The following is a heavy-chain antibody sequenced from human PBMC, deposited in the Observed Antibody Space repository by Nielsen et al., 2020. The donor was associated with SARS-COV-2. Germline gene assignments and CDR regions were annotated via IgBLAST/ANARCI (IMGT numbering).Heavy chain of an antibody. D-gene: IGHD3-10*01. J-gene: IGHJ3*02. CDR1: GFTFSSYA. CDR2: ISYDGSNK. CDR3: ATGFGEWPDAFDI. V-gene: IGHV3-30-3*01. Sequence: GESLKISCAASGFTFSSYAMHWVRQAPGKGLEWVAVISYDGSNKYYADSVKGRFTISRDNSKNTLYLQMNSLRAEDTAVYYCATGFGEWPDAFDIWGQVTMVTVSS.